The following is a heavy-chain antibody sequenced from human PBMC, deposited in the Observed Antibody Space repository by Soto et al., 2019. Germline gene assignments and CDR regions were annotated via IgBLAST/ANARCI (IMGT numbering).Heavy chain of an antibody. CDR3: ARTHYSMDV. CDR1: GGSFIDFH. CDR2: INLRGNT. Sequence: QVQLLQWGAGLLKPSETLSLTCAVYGGSFIDFHWSWIRQPPGKGLEWIAEINLRGNTNYNPSLKSRVTMSVDTSQNQFSLKMTSVTAADTAVYYCARTHYSMDVWDKGTTVTVSS. J-gene: IGHJ6*03. V-gene: IGHV4-34*01.